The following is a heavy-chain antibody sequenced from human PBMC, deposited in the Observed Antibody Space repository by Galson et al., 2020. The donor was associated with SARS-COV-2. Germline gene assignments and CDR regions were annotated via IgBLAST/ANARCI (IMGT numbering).Heavy chain of an antibody. Sequence: SETLSLTCAVYGGSFSGYYWSWIRQPPGKGLEWIGEINHSGSTNYNPSLKSRVTISVDTSKNQFSLKLSSVTAADTAVYYCARDRVAAGYYYYGMDVWGQGTTVTVSS. CDR2: INHSGST. CDR3: ARDRVAAGYYYYGMDV. CDR1: GGSFSGYY. D-gene: IGHD6-13*01. J-gene: IGHJ6*02. V-gene: IGHV4-34*01.